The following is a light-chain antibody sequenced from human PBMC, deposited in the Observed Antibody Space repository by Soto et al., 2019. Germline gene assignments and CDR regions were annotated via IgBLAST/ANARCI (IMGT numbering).Light chain of an antibody. CDR3: QQRSNWIT. V-gene: IGKV3-11*01. J-gene: IGKJ5*01. Sequence: DIVLTQSPGTLSLSPGERGTLSCRASQSVSRYLAWYQQQPGQAPRLLIYDASYRATGIPASFSGSGSGTDFPLTISRLEPEEFAIYYCQQRSNWITFGQGTRLEIK. CDR1: QSVSRY. CDR2: DAS.